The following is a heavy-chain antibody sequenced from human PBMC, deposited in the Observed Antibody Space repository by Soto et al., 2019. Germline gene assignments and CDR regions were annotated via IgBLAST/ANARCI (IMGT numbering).Heavy chain of an antibody. Sequence: GASVKVSCKVSGYTLTELSMHWVRQAPGKGLEWMGGFDPEDGETIYAQKFQGRVTMTEDTSTDTAYMKLSSLRSEDTAVYYCATSLPAFPQQARELHWGQGTLVTVSS. V-gene: IGHV1-24*01. CDR3: ATSLPAFPQQARELH. CDR2: FDPEDGET. J-gene: IGHJ4*02. CDR1: GYTLTELS. D-gene: IGHD1-1*01.